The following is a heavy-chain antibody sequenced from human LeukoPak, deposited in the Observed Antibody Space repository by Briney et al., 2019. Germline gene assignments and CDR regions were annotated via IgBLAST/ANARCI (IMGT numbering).Heavy chain of an antibody. CDR1: GGSISSGSYY. D-gene: IGHD5-12*01. Sequence: PSETLSLTCTVSGGSISSGSYYWSWIRQPAGKGLEWIGRIYTSGSTNYNPSLKSRVTISVDTSKNQFSLKLSSVAAADTAVYYCARDRSGYEVTLFDYWGQGTLVTVSS. CDR3: ARDRSGYEVTLFDY. J-gene: IGHJ4*02. V-gene: IGHV4-61*02. CDR2: IYTSGST.